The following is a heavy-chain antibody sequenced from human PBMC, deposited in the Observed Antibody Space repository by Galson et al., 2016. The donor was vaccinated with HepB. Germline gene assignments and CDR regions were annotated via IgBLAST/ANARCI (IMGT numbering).Heavy chain of an antibody. V-gene: IGHV2-70*01. Sequence: PALVKPTQTLTLTCTFSGFSLSTSGMCVSWIRQPPGKALEWLALIDWDDDKYYGTSLKTRLTISKDTSKNQVVLTMTNMDPMDTATDYCALICRDYYDDSGFYYYYGMDVWGRGTTVIVSS. CDR1: GFSLSTSGMC. D-gene: IGHD3-22*01. J-gene: IGHJ6*02. CDR3: ALICRDYYDDSGFYYYYGMDV. CDR2: IDWDDDK.